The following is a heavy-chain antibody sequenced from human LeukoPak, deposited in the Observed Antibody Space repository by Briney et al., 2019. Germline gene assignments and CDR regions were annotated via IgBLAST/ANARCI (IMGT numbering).Heavy chain of an antibody. D-gene: IGHD6-19*01. CDR2: IYYSGST. Sequence: PSETLSLTCTVSGGSISSGGYYWTWIRQHPGKGLEWIGYIYYSGSTYYNPSLKSRVTISVDTSKNQFSLRLSSVTAADTAVYYCARGRGRDSSGFPMDVWGQGTTVTVSS. CDR3: ARGRGRDSSGFPMDV. CDR1: GGSISSGGYY. J-gene: IGHJ6*02. V-gene: IGHV4-31*03.